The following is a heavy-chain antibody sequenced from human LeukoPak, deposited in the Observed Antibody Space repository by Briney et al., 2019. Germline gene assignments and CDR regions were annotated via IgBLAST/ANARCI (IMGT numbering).Heavy chain of an antibody. CDR2: ISSSGSYI. CDR3: ATCYDSSGYFCSDAFDL. D-gene: IGHD3-22*01. CDR1: RFTFSSYS. V-gene: IGHV3-21*01. Sequence: PGGSLRLSCAASRFTFSSYSMNWVRQAPGKGLEWVSSISSSGSYIYYADSVKGRFTISRDNAKNSLYLQMNSLRVEDTAVYYCATCYDSSGYFCSDAFDLWGLGTTVTVSS. J-gene: IGHJ3*01.